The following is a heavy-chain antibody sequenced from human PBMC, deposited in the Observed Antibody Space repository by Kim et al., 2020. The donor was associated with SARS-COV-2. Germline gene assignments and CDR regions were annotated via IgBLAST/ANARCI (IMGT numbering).Heavy chain of an antibody. V-gene: IGHV3-21*01. J-gene: IGHJ4*02. Sequence: YYADAVKGRFTISRDNAKNSLYLQMNSLRAEDTAMYYCARDAYSYGYLDYWGQGTLVTVSS. D-gene: IGHD5-18*01. CDR3: ARDAYSYGYLDY.